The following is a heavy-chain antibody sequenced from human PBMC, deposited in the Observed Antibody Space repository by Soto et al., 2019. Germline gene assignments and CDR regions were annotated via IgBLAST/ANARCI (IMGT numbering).Heavy chain of an antibody. J-gene: IGHJ5*02. Sequence: PSETLSLTCTVSGGSISSYYWSWIRQPPGKGLEWIGYIYYSGSTNYNPSLKSRVTISVDTSKNQFSLKLSSVTAADTAVYYCARPRVRGAAYSWFDPWGQGTLVIVSS. CDR2: IYYSGST. CDR3: ARPRVRGAAYSWFDP. D-gene: IGHD6-13*01. V-gene: IGHV4-59*01. CDR1: GGSISSYY.